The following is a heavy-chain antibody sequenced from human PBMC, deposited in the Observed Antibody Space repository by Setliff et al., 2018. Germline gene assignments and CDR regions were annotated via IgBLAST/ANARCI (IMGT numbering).Heavy chain of an antibody. J-gene: IGHJ4*02. V-gene: IGHV3-74*01. CDR3: TTNLALVGGSFLEFGY. D-gene: IGHD1-26*01. CDR1: GYPFSNAW. Sequence: PGGSLRLSCAASGYPFSNAWMSWVRQAPGKGLEWVSRIHSDGTTTAYADSVRGRVTVSRDNAKNTLYLHMNSLKTEDTAVYYCTTNLALVGGSFLEFGYWGQGTLVTVSS. CDR2: IHSDGTTT.